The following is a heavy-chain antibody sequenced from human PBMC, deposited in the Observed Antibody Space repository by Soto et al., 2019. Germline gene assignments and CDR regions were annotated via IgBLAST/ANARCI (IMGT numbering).Heavy chain of an antibody. CDR3: ARDDSSGYYHHFDY. D-gene: IGHD3-22*01. CDR2: INAGNGNT. V-gene: IGHV1-3*01. Sequence: VRQAPGQRLEWMGWINAGNGNTKYSQKFQGRVTITRDTSASTAYMELSSLRSEDTAVYYCARDDSSGYYHHFDYWGQGTLVTVSS. J-gene: IGHJ4*02.